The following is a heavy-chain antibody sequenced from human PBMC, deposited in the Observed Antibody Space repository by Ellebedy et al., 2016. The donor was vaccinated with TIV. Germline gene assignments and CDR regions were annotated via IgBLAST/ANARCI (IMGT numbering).Heavy chain of an antibody. CDR3: ATGLAGYGY. CDR2: IYPDDSRV. J-gene: IGHJ4*02. V-gene: IGHV5-51*01. D-gene: IGHD6-19*01. CDR1: GYSFATYW. Sequence: GESLKISCKGSGYSFATYWIAWVRQMPGKGLEGMGVIYPDDSRVIYSPSFQGQVTTSADKSLNTAYLQWSSLKASDTAMYYCATGLAGYGYWGQGTPVTVSS.